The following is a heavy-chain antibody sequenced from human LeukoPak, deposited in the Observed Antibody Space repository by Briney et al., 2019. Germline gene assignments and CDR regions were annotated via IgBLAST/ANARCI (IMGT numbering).Heavy chain of an antibody. V-gene: IGHV1-18*01. Sequence: GASVKVSCKASGYTFTSYGVSWVRQAPGQGLEWMGWISAYNGNTNYAQKLQGRVTMTTDTSTSTAYMELRSLRSDDTAVYYCAREYSSGWYSGVVYYYGMDVWGQGTTVTVSS. CDR3: AREYSSGWYSGVVYYYGMDV. J-gene: IGHJ6*02. D-gene: IGHD6-19*01. CDR2: ISAYNGNT. CDR1: GYTFTSYG.